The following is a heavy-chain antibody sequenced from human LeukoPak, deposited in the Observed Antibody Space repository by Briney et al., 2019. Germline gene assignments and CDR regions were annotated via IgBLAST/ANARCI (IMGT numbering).Heavy chain of an antibody. Sequence: SVKVSCKASGGTFSSYAISWVRQAPGQGLEWMGGIIPIFGTANYAQKFRGRITITTDESTSTAYMELSSLRSEDTAVYYCAIGKPIVVVPAAISDYYYYYMDVWGKGTTVTVSS. CDR1: GGTFSSYA. CDR3: AIGKPIVVVPAAISDYYYYYMDV. CDR2: IIPIFGTA. V-gene: IGHV1-69*05. J-gene: IGHJ6*03. D-gene: IGHD2-2*01.